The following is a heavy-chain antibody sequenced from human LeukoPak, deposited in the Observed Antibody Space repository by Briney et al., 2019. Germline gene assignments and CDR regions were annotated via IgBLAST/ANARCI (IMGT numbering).Heavy chain of an antibody. CDR2: IYYSGST. D-gene: IGHD6-13*01. CDR3: ARHGIRGAAASFDY. V-gene: IGHV4-39*01. CDR1: GGSISSSSYY. J-gene: IGHJ4*02. Sequence: PSETLPLTCTVSGGSISSSSYYWGWIRQPPGKGLEWIGSIYYSGSTYYNPSLKSRVTISVDTSKNQFSLKLSSVTAADTAVYYCARHGIRGAAASFDYWGQGTLVTVSS.